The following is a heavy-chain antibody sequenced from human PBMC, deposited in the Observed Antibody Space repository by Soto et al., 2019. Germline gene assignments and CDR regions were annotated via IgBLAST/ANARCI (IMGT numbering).Heavy chain of an antibody. Sequence: QVQLVQSGAEVKKPGASVKVSCKASGYTFANYGFSWVRQAPGQGLEWMGWISARNGKTHYVQNFQGRVTMTTDTSTNTAFMELRTLRYDDTAVYYCARVPTATFGDSDKNNWLDPWGQRTLVTVSS. CDR1: GYTFANYG. V-gene: IGHV1-18*04. D-gene: IGHD3-10*01. CDR3: ARVPTATFGDSDKNNWLDP. CDR2: ISARNGKT. J-gene: IGHJ5*02.